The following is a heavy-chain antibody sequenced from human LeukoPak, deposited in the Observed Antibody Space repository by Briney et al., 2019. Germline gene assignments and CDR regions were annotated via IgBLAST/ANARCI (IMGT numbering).Heavy chain of an antibody. J-gene: IGHJ4*02. CDR1: GFTFSSSE. D-gene: IGHD1-26*01. CDR2: ISSLGTKI. Sequence: GGSLRLSCAASGFTFSSSEMNWVRQAPGKGREWVSYISSLGTKIYYAASVKGRFTMSRDNAKNSLYLQMNSLRGEDTAIYYCAKDMGESGSYYLDCWGQGTLVAVSS. CDR3: AKDMGESGSYYLDC. V-gene: IGHV3-48*03.